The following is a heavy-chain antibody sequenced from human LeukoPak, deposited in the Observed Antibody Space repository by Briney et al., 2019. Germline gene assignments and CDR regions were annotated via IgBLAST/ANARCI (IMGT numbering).Heavy chain of an antibody. Sequence: GGSLRLSCAASGFTFDGYAMHWVRQAPGKGLEWVSGINWNSGSIGYADSVKGRFTISRDNAKNSLYLEMNSLRAEDTALYYCAKDRGILRDAFDMWGQGTMVTVSS. V-gene: IGHV3-9*01. D-gene: IGHD2-15*01. CDR3: AKDRGILRDAFDM. CDR2: INWNSGSI. J-gene: IGHJ3*02. CDR1: GFTFDGYA.